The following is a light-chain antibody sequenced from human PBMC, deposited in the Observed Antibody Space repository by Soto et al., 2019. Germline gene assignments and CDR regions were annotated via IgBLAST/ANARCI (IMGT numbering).Light chain of an antibody. CDR1: SSDVGGYNY. V-gene: IGLV2-14*01. Sequence: QSVLTQPASVSGSPGQSITISCTGTSSDVGGYNYVSWYQQHPGKAPKLMIYDVNNRPSGVSNRFSGSKSGNTASLTISGLQAEDEADYYCSSYTSSSTPAVVFGGGTKLTVL. CDR2: DVN. CDR3: SSYTSSSTPAVV. J-gene: IGLJ2*01.